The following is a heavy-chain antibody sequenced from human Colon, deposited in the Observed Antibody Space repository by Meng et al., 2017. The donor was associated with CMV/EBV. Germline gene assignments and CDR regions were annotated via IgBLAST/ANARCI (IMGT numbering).Heavy chain of an antibody. CDR1: GFTFSKYW. CDR3: ARGGFRYFDW. D-gene: IGHD3-9*01. CDR2: IKQDGSEK. J-gene: IGHJ4*02. Sequence: GESLKISCATSGFTFSKYWMSWVRQAPGKGLEWVANIKQDGSEKYYVDSVKGRFTISRDNAKNSVSLQMNNLRAEDTAVYYCARGGFRYFDWGAQGTLVTVSS. V-gene: IGHV3-7*01.